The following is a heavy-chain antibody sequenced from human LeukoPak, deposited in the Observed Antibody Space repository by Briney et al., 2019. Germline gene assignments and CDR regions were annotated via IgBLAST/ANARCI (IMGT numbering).Heavy chain of an antibody. Sequence: KASETLSLTCTVSGYSISSGYYWGWIRQPPGKGLEWIGSIYHSGSTYYNPSLKSRVTISVDTSKNQFSLKLSSVTAADTAVYYCARVKTRIFSLSGSYYDAFDIWGQGTMVTVSS. D-gene: IGHD1-26*01. CDR2: IYHSGST. CDR1: GYSISSGYY. J-gene: IGHJ3*02. V-gene: IGHV4-38-2*02. CDR3: ARVKTRIFSLSGSYYDAFDI.